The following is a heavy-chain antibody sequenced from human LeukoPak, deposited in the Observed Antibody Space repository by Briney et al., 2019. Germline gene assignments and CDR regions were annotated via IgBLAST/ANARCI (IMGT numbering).Heavy chain of an antibody. CDR1: GYTFTSYD. CDR2: MNPNSGNT. J-gene: IGHJ3*02. CDR3: ARAVGYSGYDAFDI. V-gene: IGHV1-8*03. D-gene: IGHD5-12*01. Sequence: GASVKVSCKASGYTFTSYDINWVRQATGQGLEWMGWMNPNSGNTGYAQKFQGRVTITRNTSISTAYMELSSLRSEDTAVYYCARAVGYSGYDAFDIWGQGTMVTVSS.